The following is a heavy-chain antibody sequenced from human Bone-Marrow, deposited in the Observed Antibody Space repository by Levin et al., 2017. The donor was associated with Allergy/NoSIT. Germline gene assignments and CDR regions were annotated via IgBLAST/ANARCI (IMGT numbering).Heavy chain of an antibody. D-gene: IGHD3-9*01. V-gene: IGHV3-30*18. CDR3: AKDDWDVAGPDY. Sequence: GGSLRLSCAVSGFTFMRYGMHWVRQAPGKGLEWVASISFDGNNKYYGDAVQGRFTISRDNSKDTLYLQMSSLRAEDTAVYFCAKDDWDVAGPDYWGQGTLVTVS. CDR1: GFTFMRYG. J-gene: IGHJ4*02. CDR2: ISFDGNNK.